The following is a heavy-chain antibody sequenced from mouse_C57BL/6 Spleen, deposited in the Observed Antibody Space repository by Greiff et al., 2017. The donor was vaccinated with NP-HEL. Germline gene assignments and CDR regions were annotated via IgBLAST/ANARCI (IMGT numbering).Heavy chain of an antibody. CDR2: ISYDGSN. Sequence: ESGPGLVKPSQSLSLTCSVTGYSITSGYYWNWIRQFPGNKLEWMGYISYDGSNNYNPSLKNRISITRDTSKNQFFLKLNSVTTEDTSTYYCARRGGKKGFAYWGQGTLVTVSA. CDR3: ARRGGKKGFAY. J-gene: IGHJ3*01. CDR1: GYSITSGYY. V-gene: IGHV3-6*01. D-gene: IGHD2-1*01.